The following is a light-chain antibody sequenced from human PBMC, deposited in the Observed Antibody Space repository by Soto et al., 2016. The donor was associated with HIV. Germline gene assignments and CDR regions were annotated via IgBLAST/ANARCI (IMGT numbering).Light chain of an antibody. Sequence: SSELTQDPAVSVALGQTVRITCQGDSLRNYYASWYQQKPGQAPVLVIYGKNNRPSGIPDRFSGSNSVNTASLTITGAQAEDEADYYCNSRDSSGNQWVFGGGTKLTVL. CDR1: SLRNYY. V-gene: IGLV3-19*01. CDR3: NSRDSSGNQWV. J-gene: IGLJ3*02. CDR2: GKN.